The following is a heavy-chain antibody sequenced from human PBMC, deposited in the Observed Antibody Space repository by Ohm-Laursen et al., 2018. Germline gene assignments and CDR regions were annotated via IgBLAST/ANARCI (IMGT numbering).Heavy chain of an antibody. CDR1: GFTFNSHA. CDR2: ISYSGGTT. CDR3: AEDPMLTVAYWYFEH. J-gene: IGHJ2*01. D-gene: IGHD1-20*01. V-gene: IGHV3-23*01. Sequence: SLRLSCSAPGFTFNSHAMIWVRQAPGKGLEWVAGISYSGGTTFYADSVRGRFTISRDNSRNTLYLQMHSLRAEDTAVYYCAEDPMLTVAYWYFEHWGRGTLVTVSS.